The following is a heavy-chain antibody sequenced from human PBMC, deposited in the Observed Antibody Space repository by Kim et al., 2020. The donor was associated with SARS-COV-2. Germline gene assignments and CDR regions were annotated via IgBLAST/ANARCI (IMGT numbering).Heavy chain of an antibody. Sequence: SETLSLTCTVSGGSISSGGYYWSWIRQHPGKGLEWIGYIYYSGSTYYNPSLKSRVTISVDTSKNQFSLKLSSVTAADTAVYYCARDLVPLHYGGGYYYYGMDVWGQGTTVTVSS. CDR3: ARDLVPLHYGGGYYYYGMDV. J-gene: IGHJ6*02. V-gene: IGHV4-31*03. D-gene: IGHD4-17*01. CDR1: GGSISSGGYY. CDR2: IYYSGST.